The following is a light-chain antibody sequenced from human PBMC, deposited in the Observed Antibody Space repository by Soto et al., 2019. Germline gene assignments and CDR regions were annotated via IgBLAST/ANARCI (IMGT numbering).Light chain of an antibody. CDR3: QQSYNTPALT. J-gene: IGKJ4*01. CDR2: AAS. V-gene: IGKV1-39*01. CDR1: QSISSY. Sequence: DIQMTQSPSSLSASVGDRVTITCRASQSISSYLNWYQQKPGKAPKLLIYAASSMQRGVPSRFSGSGSGTDFTLTISSLQPEDFATYYCQQSYNTPALTFGGGTKVEFK.